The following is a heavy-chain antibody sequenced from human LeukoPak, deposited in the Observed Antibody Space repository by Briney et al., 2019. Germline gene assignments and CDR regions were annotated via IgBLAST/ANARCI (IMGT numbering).Heavy chain of an antibody. CDR3: ARIVGAPNWFDP. D-gene: IGHD1-26*01. Sequence: SETLSLTCTVSGGSISSSSYYWGWIRQPPGEGLEWIGSIYYSGSTYYNPSLKSRVTISVDTSKNQFSLRLSSVTAADTAVYYCARIVGAPNWFDPWGRGTLVSVSS. V-gene: IGHV4-39*07. J-gene: IGHJ5*02. CDR2: IYYSGST. CDR1: GGSISSSSYY.